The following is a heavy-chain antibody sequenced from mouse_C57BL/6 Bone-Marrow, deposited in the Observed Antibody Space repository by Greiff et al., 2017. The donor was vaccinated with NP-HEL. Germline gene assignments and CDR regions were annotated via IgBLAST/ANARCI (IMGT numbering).Heavy chain of an antibody. J-gene: IGHJ2*01. Sequence: EVKVVESGGGLVKPGGSLKLSCAASGFTFSDYGMHWVRQAPEKGLEWVAYISSGSSTIYYADTVKGRFTISRDNAKNTLFLQMTSLRSEDTAMYHCAIGAFITTAVAYWGQGTTLTVSS. CDR2: ISSGSSTI. CDR3: AIGAFITTAVAY. V-gene: IGHV5-17*01. D-gene: IGHD1-1*01. CDR1: GFTFSDYG.